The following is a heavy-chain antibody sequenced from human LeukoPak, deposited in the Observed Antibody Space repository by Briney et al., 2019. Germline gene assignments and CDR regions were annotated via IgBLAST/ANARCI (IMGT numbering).Heavy chain of an antibody. D-gene: IGHD3-10*01. CDR1: GFTFSDYY. Sequence: TGGSLRLSCAASGFTFSDYYMSWIRQAPGKGLEWVSYISSSGSTIYYADSVKGRFTISRDNAKNSLYLQMNSLRAEDTAVYYCASTAEWFGERDGSQYYFDYWGQGTLVTVSS. J-gene: IGHJ4*02. CDR3: ASTAEWFGERDGSQYYFDY. V-gene: IGHV3-11*01. CDR2: ISSSGSTI.